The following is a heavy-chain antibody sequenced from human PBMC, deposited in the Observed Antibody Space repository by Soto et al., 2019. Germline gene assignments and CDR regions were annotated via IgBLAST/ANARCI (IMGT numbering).Heavy chain of an antibody. Sequence: AGGALRLTCVDSGFTFVSYTVNMVRQAPGKGLDWISYISSTGRNIYYSDSVKCRFTISRDNDKSSLYLQMNRLRDDDTAVYYCARAPWYCSHIEGAFDMWGQGTTVPVSS. CDR1: GFTFVSYT. D-gene: IGHD2-15*01. V-gene: IGHV3-48*02. J-gene: IGHJ3*02. CDR3: ARAPWYCSHIEGAFDM. CDR2: ISSTGRNI.